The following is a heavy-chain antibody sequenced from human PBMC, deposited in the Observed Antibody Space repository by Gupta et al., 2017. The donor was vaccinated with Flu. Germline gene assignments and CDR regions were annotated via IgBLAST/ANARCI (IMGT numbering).Heavy chain of an antibody. CDR3: AREGVGPTKNFNH. Sequence: QVQVVQSGAEVKKPGASVKVSCEASGFTFTGSYVHWVRQAPGQGLEYMGYIYADSGATGCAPKFQGRVTVTRDTSTGTVYMELTSLTSDDTAICYCAREGVGPTKNFNHWGLGTLVIVSS. J-gene: IGHJ4*02. V-gene: IGHV1-2*02. D-gene: IGHD1-26*01. CDR1: GFTFTGSY. CDR2: IYADSGAT.